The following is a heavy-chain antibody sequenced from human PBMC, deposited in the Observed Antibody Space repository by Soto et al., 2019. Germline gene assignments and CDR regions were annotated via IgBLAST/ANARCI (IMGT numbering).Heavy chain of an antibody. J-gene: IGHJ4*02. V-gene: IGHV2-5*02. Sequence: QITLRESGPAVVRPTRTLTLTCTFSGFSLDTSGVGVGWIRQPPGKALEWLALIYWDDDKRYSPSLKNRVTSPRDTSTAQVVLVMTNMDAVDTGTYYCARDSSGWFGFDYWVQGVLVTVSS. CDR3: ARDSSGWFGFDY. D-gene: IGHD6-19*01. CDR1: GFSLDTSGVG. CDR2: IYWDDDK.